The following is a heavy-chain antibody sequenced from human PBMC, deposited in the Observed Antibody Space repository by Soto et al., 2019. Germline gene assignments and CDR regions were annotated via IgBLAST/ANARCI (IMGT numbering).Heavy chain of an antibody. CDR3: ARADLYYGMDV. Sequence: GGSLRLSCAASGFSISSYFMHWVRQAPGKGLEWVALISYDGSNKYYADSVKGRFTISRDNSKNTLDLQMKSLRVEDTAVYYCARADLYYGMDVWGQGTTVTVSS. CDR1: GFSISSYF. V-gene: IGHV3-30-3*01. CDR2: ISYDGSNK. D-gene: IGHD6-19*01. J-gene: IGHJ6*02.